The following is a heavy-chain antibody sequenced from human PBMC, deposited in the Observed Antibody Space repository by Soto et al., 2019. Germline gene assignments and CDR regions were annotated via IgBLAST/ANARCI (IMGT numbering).Heavy chain of an antibody. J-gene: IGHJ5*02. D-gene: IGHD3-10*01. CDR3: ARDRRFGEFDP. V-gene: IGHV3-48*02. CDR2: ISSRSSTI. CDR1: GFVFSDYN. Sequence: GGSLRLSCAASGFVFSDYNMAWVRQAPGKGLEWVSYISSRSSTIYYADSVEGRFTTSRDNAKNSLYLQMDSLRDDDMALYYCARDRRFGEFDPWGQGTLVTVSS.